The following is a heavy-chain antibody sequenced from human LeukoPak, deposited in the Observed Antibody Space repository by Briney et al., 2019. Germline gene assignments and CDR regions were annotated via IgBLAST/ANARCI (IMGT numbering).Heavy chain of an antibody. V-gene: IGHV5-51*01. Sequence: GQSLKISCKGSGYSFTNYWIGWVRQLPGKGLKWMGIIYPGDSDARYSPSFQGQVTISADKSISTAYLQWSSLKASDTAMYYCARRRDLYSGSYYPFDYWGQGTLVTVSS. D-gene: IGHD1-26*01. CDR2: IYPGDSDA. CDR1: GYSFTNYW. CDR3: ARRRDLYSGSYYPFDY. J-gene: IGHJ4*02.